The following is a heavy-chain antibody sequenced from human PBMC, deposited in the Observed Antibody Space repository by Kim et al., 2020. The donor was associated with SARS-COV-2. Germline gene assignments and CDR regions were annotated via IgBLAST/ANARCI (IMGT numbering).Heavy chain of an antibody. D-gene: IGHD6-13*01. V-gene: IGHV3-48*03. CDR1: GFTFSSYE. CDR2: ISSGSTI. Sequence: GGSLRLSCAASGFTFSSYEMNWVRQAPGKGLEWVSYISSGSTIYYADSVKGRFTISRDNAKNSLYLQMNSLRAEDTAVYYCARGGVSVAAAGIDYWGQGTLVTVSS. CDR3: ARGGVSVAAAGIDY. J-gene: IGHJ4*02.